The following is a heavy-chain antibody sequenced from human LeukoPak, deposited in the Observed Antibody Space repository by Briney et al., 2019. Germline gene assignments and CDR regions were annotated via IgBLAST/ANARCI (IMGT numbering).Heavy chain of an antibody. CDR2: IWYGGSNK. Sequence: GGSLRLSCAASGFTFSSYGMHWVRQAPGKGLEWVAVIWYGGSNKYYAGSVKGRFTISRDNSKNTLYLQMNSLRAEDTAVYYCAKANEDSGYDWTFDYWGQGTLVTVSS. CDR3: AKANEDSGYDWTFDY. D-gene: IGHD5-12*01. V-gene: IGHV3-30*02. J-gene: IGHJ4*02. CDR1: GFTFSSYG.